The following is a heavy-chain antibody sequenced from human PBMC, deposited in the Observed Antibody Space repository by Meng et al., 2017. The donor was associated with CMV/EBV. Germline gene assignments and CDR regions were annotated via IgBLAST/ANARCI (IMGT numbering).Heavy chain of an antibody. D-gene: IGHD6-13*01. Sequence: VYGGSFSGYYWSWIRQPPGKGLEWIGEINHSGSTNYNPPLKSRVTISVDTSKNQFSLKLSSVTAADTAVYYCARGGSSSSYYNRFDPWGQGTLVTVSS. CDR2: INHSGST. J-gene: IGHJ5*02. V-gene: IGHV4-34*01. CDR1: GGSFSGYY. CDR3: ARGGSSSSYYNRFDP.